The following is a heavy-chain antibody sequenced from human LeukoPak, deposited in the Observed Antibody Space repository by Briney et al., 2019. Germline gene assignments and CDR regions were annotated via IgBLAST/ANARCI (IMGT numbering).Heavy chain of an antibody. Sequence: GGSLRLSCAASGLTVSCNYMTWVRQAPGKGLEWVSVIYSGGSTYYADSVKGRFTISRDSSKNTLYLQMNSLRPEDTAVYYCARDPYTSSWYWAFDIWGQGTMVTVSS. D-gene: IGHD6-13*01. CDR3: ARDPYTSSWYWAFDI. V-gene: IGHV3-66*02. CDR2: IYSGGST. J-gene: IGHJ3*02. CDR1: GLTVSCNY.